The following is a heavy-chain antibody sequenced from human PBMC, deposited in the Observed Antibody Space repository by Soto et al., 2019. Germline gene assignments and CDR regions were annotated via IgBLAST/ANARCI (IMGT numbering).Heavy chain of an antibody. CDR1: GGSISSYY. D-gene: IGHD6-19*01. Sequence: SETLSLTCTVSGGSISSYYWSWVRQPPGKGLEWIGYIYYSGSTNYNPSLKSRVTISVDTSKNQFSLKLSSVTAADTAVYYRARHGQQWLVTIGSNLRYFLDVSGKGTTVTVS. J-gene: IGHJ6*03. CDR2: IYYSGST. CDR3: ARHGQQWLVTIGSNLRYFLDV. V-gene: IGHV4-59*08.